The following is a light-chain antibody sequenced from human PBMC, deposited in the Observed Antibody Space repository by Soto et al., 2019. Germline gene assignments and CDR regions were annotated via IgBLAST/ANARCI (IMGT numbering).Light chain of an antibody. Sequence: DIQMTQSPFTLSASVGDRVTMAVRASQSISNWLAWYQQKPGRAPKLLISDASSLETGVPSRFSGSGSGTEFTLTINSLQPDDFATYYCQQYKSYWTFGQGTKVDI. V-gene: IGKV1-5*01. CDR3: QQYKSYWT. CDR1: QSISNW. J-gene: IGKJ1*01. CDR2: DAS.